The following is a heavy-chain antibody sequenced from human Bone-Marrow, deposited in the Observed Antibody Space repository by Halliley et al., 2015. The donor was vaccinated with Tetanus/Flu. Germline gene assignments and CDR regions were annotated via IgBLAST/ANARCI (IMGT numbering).Heavy chain of an antibody. D-gene: IGHD6-19*01. CDR3: ASARETIGWWDGFDV. CDR2: IYHSGRT. V-gene: IGHV4-4*02. Sequence: IYHSGRTNKNPSLKRRITISRDKSKNQFSLKLISVPAADPAVYYCASARETIGWWDGFDVWGQGTTVTVSS. J-gene: IGHJ6*02.